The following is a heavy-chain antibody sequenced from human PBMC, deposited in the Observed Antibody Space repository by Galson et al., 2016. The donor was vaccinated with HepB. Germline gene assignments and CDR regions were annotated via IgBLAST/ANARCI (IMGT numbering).Heavy chain of an antibody. V-gene: IGHV2-5*02. D-gene: IGHD1-26*01. J-gene: IGHJ4*02. CDR1: GFSLSTTGVG. Sequence: LVKPTQTLTLTCIFSGFSLSTTGVGVGWMRQPPGKTLEWLAHIYWDGDERYSPSLKSRLTITKDTSKNRVVLTRTNMDPVDTATYYCVHIVHSGSYYYFAYWSQGALVTVSS. CDR3: VHIVHSGSYYYFAY. CDR2: IYWDGDE.